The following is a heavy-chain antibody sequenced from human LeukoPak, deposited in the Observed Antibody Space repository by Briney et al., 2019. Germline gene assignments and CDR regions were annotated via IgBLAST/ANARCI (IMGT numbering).Heavy chain of an antibody. D-gene: IGHD3-22*01. Sequence: GSSVKVSCKASGGTFNSYSLNWVRQAPGQGLEWMGGVMPVFAKPNYAQKFKGRVTITTDESTSTAYMELSSLTSEDTAIYYCAREGTYADFYDSRAYFQWGQGTLVTVSS. J-gene: IGHJ4*02. CDR2: VMPVFAKP. CDR3: AREGTYADFYDSRAYFQ. V-gene: IGHV1-69*05. CDR1: GGTFNSYS.